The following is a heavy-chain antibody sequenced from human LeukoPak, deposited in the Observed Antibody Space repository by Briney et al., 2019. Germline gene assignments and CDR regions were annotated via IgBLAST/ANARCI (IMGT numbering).Heavy chain of an antibody. CDR2: IYHSGST. D-gene: IGHD6-13*01. CDR3: GRVGARSCFDY. Sequence: SQTLSLTCAVSGGSLSSGGYSWSWIRQPPGKGLEWTGHIYHSGSTYYNPSLKSRVTISVDKSKNQFSLKLSSVTAADTAVYYCGRVGARSCFDYWGQGTLVTVSS. CDR1: GGSLSSGGYS. J-gene: IGHJ4*02. V-gene: IGHV4-30-2*01.